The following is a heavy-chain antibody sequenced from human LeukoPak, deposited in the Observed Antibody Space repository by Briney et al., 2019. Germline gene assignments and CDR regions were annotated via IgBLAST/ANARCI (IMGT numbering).Heavy chain of an antibody. Sequence: SETLSLTCTVSGGSISSYYWSWIRQPPGKGLEWIGYIYYSGSTNYNPSLKSRVTISVDTSKNQFSLKLSSVTAADTAVYYCAREGVPRGSFRGVTSSVGYFDYWGQGTLVTVSS. V-gene: IGHV4-59*01. CDR1: GGSISSYY. CDR3: AREGVPRGSFRGVTSSVGYFDY. J-gene: IGHJ4*02. D-gene: IGHD1-26*01. CDR2: IYYSGST.